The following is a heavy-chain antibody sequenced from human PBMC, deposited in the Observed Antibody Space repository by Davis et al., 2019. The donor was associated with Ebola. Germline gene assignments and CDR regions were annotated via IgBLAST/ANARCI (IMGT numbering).Heavy chain of an antibody. Sequence: PGGSLRLSCAASGFTFSSYAMHWVRQAPGKGLEWVAVISYDGSNKYYADSVKGRFTISRDNSKNTLYLQMNSLRAEDTAVYYCARDLRRYSYGYAHAFDIWGQGTMVTVSS. CDR1: GFTFSSYA. V-gene: IGHV3-30-3*01. CDR2: ISYDGSNK. D-gene: IGHD5-18*01. J-gene: IGHJ3*02. CDR3: ARDLRRYSYGYAHAFDI.